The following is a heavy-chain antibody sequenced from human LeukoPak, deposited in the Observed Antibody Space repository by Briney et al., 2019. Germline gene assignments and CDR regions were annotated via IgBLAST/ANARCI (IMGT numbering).Heavy chain of an antibody. CDR3: ARQISGSGQGFDS. CDR2: INGGGGGT. Sequence: PGGSLRLSCAASGFTFSGYAMSWVRQAPGKGLEWVSAINGGGGGTYYTDSVKGRFTISRDNSKNTLNLQMNSLRVDDTAVYFCARQISGSGQGFDSWGQGTQVTVSS. J-gene: IGHJ5*01. D-gene: IGHD3-10*01. V-gene: IGHV3-23*01. CDR1: GFTFSGYA.